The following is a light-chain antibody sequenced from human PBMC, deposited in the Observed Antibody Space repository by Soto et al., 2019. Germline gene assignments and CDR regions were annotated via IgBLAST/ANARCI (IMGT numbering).Light chain of an antibody. J-gene: IGKJ1*01. Sequence: DIQMTPSPSTLSASVGARVAITCRASQSISNWLAWYQQKPGKAPKLLIYDVSSLESGVPSRFSGSGSGTEFTLTINSLQPDDFATYYCQQGYSTPWTFGQGTKVDIK. V-gene: IGKV1-5*01. CDR2: DVS. CDR1: QSISNW. CDR3: QQGYSTPWT.